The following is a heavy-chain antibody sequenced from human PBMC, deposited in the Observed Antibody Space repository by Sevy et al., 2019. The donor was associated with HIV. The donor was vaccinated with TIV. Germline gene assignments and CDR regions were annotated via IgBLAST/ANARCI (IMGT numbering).Heavy chain of an antibody. Sequence: ASVKVSCKASGYNFNNYYIHWVRQAPGQGLQWMGVINPTSSSTYYPPKFQGRVTMTRDTSTSTVSLDLSSLRSEDTAMYYCARGAGTGRCFDSWGQGTLVTVSS. CDR3: ARGAGTGRCFDS. V-gene: IGHV1-46*02. J-gene: IGHJ4*02. CDR1: GYNFNNYY. CDR2: INPTSSST. D-gene: IGHD6-19*01.